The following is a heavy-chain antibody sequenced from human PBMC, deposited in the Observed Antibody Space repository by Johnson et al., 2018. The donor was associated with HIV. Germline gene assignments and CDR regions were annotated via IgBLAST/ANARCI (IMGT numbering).Heavy chain of an antibody. J-gene: IGHJ3*02. CDR2: ISYDGSNK. D-gene: IGHD2-15*01. CDR3: ATESRYCSGGSCQDAFDI. CDR1: GFTFSSYA. V-gene: IGHV3-30-3*01. Sequence: QMQLVESGGGVVQPGRSLRLSFAASGFTFSSYAMHWVRQAPGKGLEWVAVISYDGSNKYYADSVKGRFTISRDNSNNTLYLQMNSLRAEDTAFYYCATESRYCSGGSCQDAFDIWGQGTMVTVSS.